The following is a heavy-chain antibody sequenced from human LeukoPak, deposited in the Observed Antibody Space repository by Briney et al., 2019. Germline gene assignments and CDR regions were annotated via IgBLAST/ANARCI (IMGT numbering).Heavy chain of an antibody. CDR1: GYTFTSYD. CDR2: INPNSGDT. J-gene: IGHJ1*01. Sequence: GASVKVSCKASGYTFTSYDINWVRQATGQGLEWMGWINPNSGDTNYAQKFQGRVTMTRDTSISTAYMELSGLTSDDTASYYCARGSYDSSDFEYFHHWGQGALLTVSS. CDR3: ARGSYDSSDFEYFHH. D-gene: IGHD3-22*01. V-gene: IGHV1-2*02.